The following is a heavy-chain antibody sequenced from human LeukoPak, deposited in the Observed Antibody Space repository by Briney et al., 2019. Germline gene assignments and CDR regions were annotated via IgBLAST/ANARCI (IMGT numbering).Heavy chain of an antibody. Sequence: GGSLRLSCAASGFTFSHFWMSWVRQAPGKGLEWVAYIKETGSETYYVDSVKGRFTITRDNTRNSLFLQMYSLRAEDTAVYFCAREDGYCSGGNCYSYFDSWGQGTLVTVSS. CDR1: GFTFSHFW. CDR2: IKETGSET. D-gene: IGHD2-15*01. CDR3: AREDGYCSGGNCYSYFDS. V-gene: IGHV3-7*01. J-gene: IGHJ4*02.